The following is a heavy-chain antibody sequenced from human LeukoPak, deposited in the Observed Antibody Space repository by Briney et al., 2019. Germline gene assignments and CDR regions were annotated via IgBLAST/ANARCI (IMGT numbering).Heavy chain of an antibody. D-gene: IGHD1-26*01. CDR1: GCTFSSHW. Sequence: GGSLRLFCAASGCTFSSHWMNWVRQAPGKGLEWVANRNQDGSQTYYVDSVKGRFTISRDNAKNSLYLQMNSLRAEDTAVYYCARDPDTILGVNFDYWGQGTLVTVSS. J-gene: IGHJ4*02. CDR3: ARDPDTILGVNFDY. V-gene: IGHV3-7*01. CDR2: RNQDGSQT.